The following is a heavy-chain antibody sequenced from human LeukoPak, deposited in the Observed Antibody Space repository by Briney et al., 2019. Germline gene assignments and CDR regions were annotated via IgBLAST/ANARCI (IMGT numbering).Heavy chain of an antibody. CDR2: ISFDGKNK. CDR3: AKQRGTLSTPATWFFDY. CDR1: GFTFSSYD. J-gene: IGHJ4*02. V-gene: IGHV3-30*18. D-gene: IGHD2-15*01. Sequence: PGRSLRLSCAASGFTFSSYDMHWVRQAPGKGLEWVTGISFDGKNKYYADSVRGRFTISRDNSRCTLYLQMDSLGAEDTAVFYCAKQRGTLSTPATWFFDYWGQGALVTVSS.